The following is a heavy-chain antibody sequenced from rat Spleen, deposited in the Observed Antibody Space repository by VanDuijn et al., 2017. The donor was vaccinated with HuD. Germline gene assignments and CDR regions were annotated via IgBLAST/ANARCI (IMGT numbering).Heavy chain of an antibody. D-gene: IGHD1-11*01. CDR3: ASYGGSLDY. Sequence: EVQLVESGGGLVQPGRSLKLSCAASGFTFSSFPMAWVRQAPKKGLEWVASISSGGVDTYYPDSVKGRFTISRDNAKSSLYLQMDSLRSGDTATYYCASYGGSLDYWGQGVMVTVSS. CDR2: ISSGGVDT. V-gene: IGHV5-25*01. J-gene: IGHJ2*01. CDR1: GFTFSSFP.